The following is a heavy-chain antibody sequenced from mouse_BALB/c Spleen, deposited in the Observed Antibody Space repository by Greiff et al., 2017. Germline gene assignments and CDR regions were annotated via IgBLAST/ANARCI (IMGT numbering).Heavy chain of an antibody. J-gene: IGHJ4*01. CDR2: ISYDGSN. Sequence: EVQLKESGPGLVKPSQSLSLTCSVTGYSITSGYYWNWIRQFPGNKLEWMGYISYDGSNNYNPSLKNRISITRDTSKNQFFLKLNSVTTEDTATYYCAKEASSFYAMDYWGQGTSVTVSS. CDR1: GYSITSGYY. CDR3: AKEASSFYAMDY. D-gene: IGHD6-1*01. V-gene: IGHV3-6*02.